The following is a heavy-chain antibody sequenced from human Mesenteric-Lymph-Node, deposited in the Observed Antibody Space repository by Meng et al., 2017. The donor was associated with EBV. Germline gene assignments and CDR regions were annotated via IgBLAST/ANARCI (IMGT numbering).Heavy chain of an antibody. CDR1: GFTFPYAW. D-gene: IGHD2-15*01. CDR2: IKTETDDGTT. V-gene: IGHV3-15*01. Sequence: EVQLVESXXXXVXXGGXLRLSCAASGFTFPYAWMSWVRQAPGKGLEWIGRIKTETDDGTTDYVAPVKGRFTISRDDSKNTVYLQMNSLKTEDTAVYFCTTGVVSATLDYWGQGTLVTVSS. J-gene: IGHJ4*02. CDR3: TTGVVSATLDY.